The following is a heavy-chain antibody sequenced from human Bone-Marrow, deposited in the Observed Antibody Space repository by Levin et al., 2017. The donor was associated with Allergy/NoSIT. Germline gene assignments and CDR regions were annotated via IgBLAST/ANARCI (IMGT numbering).Heavy chain of an antibody. J-gene: IGHJ4*02. CDR1: GDSISRTTYY. Sequence: SETLSLMCTVSGDSISRTTYYWGWLRQPPGEGLVWIGSVSHTGTTYYNPSLGSRVTISGDTSKNQFSLRLSSVTAADSAVYYCARVRTYHYGSGSYYARIPAYFDYWGQGTQVTVSS. D-gene: IGHD3-10*01. CDR3: ARVRTYHYGSGSYYARIPAYFDY. V-gene: IGHV4-39*07. CDR2: VSHTGTT.